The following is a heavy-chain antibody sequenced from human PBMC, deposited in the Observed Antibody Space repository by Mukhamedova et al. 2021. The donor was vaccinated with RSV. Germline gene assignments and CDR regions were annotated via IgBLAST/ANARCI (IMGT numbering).Heavy chain of an antibody. CDR3: ARGKGVTEGMDV. Sequence: ADSVKGRFTISRDNSKNTLYLQMNSLRAEDTAVYYCARGKGVTEGMDVWGQGTTVTVSS. D-gene: IGHD2-21*02. V-gene: IGHV3-30*01. J-gene: IGHJ6*02.